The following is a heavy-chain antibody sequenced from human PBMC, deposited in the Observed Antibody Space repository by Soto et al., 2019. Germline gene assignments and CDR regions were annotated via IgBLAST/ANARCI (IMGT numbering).Heavy chain of an antibody. Sequence: QVPLVQSGGEVKKPGASVKVSCKASGYTFISHAITWVRQAPGQGLEWMGWISGYNGDTNYAQDLQGRVTMTTDTSTSTAYMEMRSLRSADTAVYYCATAKRYCRGGSCYWNWFDPWGQGTLVTVSS. V-gene: IGHV1-18*01. CDR1: GYTFISHA. J-gene: IGHJ5*02. CDR2: ISGYNGDT. CDR3: ATAKRYCRGGSCYWNWFDP. D-gene: IGHD2-15*01.